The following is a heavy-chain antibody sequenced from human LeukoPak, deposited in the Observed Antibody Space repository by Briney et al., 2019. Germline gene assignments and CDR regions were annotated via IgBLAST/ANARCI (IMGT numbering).Heavy chain of an antibody. J-gene: IGHJ4*02. CDR2: INHSGST. CDR1: GGSFSGYY. CDR3: ARVGCSSTSCYLHY. D-gene: IGHD2-2*01. Sequence: SETLSLTCAVYGGSFSGYYWSWIRQPPGEGLEWIGEINHSGSTNYNPSLKSRVTISVDTSKNQFSLKLSSVTAADTAVYYCARVGCSSTSCYLHYWGQGTLVAVSS. V-gene: IGHV4-34*01.